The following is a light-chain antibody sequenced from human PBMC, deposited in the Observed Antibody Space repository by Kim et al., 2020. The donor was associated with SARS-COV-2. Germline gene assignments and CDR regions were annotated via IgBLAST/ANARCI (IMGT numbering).Light chain of an antibody. Sequence: SYELTQPPSVSVAPGKTARITCGGNNIGSQSVHWYQQKPGQAPVLVIYYDSDRPSGIPERFSGSNSGNTATLTISRVEAGDEADYYCQVWDSSNDHHVVFGGGTKLTVL. V-gene: IGLV3-21*04. CDR3: QVWDSSNDHHVV. CDR1: NIGSQS. CDR2: YDS. J-gene: IGLJ2*01.